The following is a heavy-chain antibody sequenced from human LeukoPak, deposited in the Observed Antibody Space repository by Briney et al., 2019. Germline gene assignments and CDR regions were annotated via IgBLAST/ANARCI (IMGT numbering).Heavy chain of an antibody. CDR1: GFTFGAHS. Sequence: GQSLRLTCTGSGFTFGAHSMAWVRQAPGKGPEWVGFIRSKAYGGTTEYAASVKGRFTISRDDSKSIAYLQMNSLKTEDTAVYYCTRPKDSSGWYYFDYWGQGTLVTVSS. J-gene: IGHJ4*02. CDR2: IRSKAYGGTT. CDR3: TRPKDSSGWYYFDY. D-gene: IGHD6-19*01. V-gene: IGHV3-49*04.